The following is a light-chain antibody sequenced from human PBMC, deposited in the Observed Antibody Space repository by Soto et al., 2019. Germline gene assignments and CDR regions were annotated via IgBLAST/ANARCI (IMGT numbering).Light chain of an antibody. V-gene: IGKV3-20*01. CDR3: QQYGSSPPYT. CDR2: GAS. J-gene: IGKJ2*01. CDR1: QSVSSSY. Sequence: EIVLTQSPGTLSLSPGERATLSCRASQSVSSSYLAWYQQKPGQAPRLLIYGASSRATGIPDRFSGSGSGTDFTITISRLEPEDFAVYYCQQYGSSPPYTFGHGTKLEIK.